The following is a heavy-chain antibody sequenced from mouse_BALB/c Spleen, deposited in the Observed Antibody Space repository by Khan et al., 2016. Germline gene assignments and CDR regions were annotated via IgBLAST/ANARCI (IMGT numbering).Heavy chain of an antibody. Sequence: QIQLVQSGAELMKPGASVKISCKATGYTFSSYWIEWVKQRPGHGLEWIGEILPGSGSTNYNEKFKGKATFTADTYSNTAYMQLSSLTSEDAAVYYCARGITTATFDYWGQGTTLTVSS. CDR1: GYTFSSYW. J-gene: IGHJ2*01. CDR2: ILPGSGST. V-gene: IGHV1-9*01. D-gene: IGHD1-2*01. CDR3: ARGITTATFDY.